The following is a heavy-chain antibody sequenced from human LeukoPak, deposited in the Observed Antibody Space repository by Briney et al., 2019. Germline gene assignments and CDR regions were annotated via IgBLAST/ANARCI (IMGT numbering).Heavy chain of an antibody. D-gene: IGHD3-10*01. CDR3: ARERPAEKMSVWFGGPPAGGDAFNI. V-gene: IGHV4-59*01. CDR2: IYNSGTI. Sequence: SETLSLTCSVSGGSIISYYWNWIRQSPGKGLEWIGHIYNSGTIRYNPSLMSRVTISIDTSKNQFSLKLNSGTAADTGVYYCARERPAEKMSVWFGGPPAGGDAFNIWGPGTMVTVSS. J-gene: IGHJ3*02. CDR1: GGSIISYY.